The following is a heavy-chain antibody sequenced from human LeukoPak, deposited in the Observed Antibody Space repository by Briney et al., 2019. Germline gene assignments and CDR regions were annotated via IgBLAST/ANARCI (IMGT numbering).Heavy chain of an antibody. V-gene: IGHV4-39*07. CDR3: ARWGRASWNYRTGLNY. Sequence: SETLSLTCTVSGGSISSSSYYWGWIRQPPGKGLEWIGEINHSGSTNYNPSLKSRVTISVDTSKNQFSLKLSSVTAADTAVYYCARWGRASWNYRTGLNYWGQGTLVTVSS. CDR1: GGSISSSSYY. CDR2: INHSGST. D-gene: IGHD1-7*01. J-gene: IGHJ4*02.